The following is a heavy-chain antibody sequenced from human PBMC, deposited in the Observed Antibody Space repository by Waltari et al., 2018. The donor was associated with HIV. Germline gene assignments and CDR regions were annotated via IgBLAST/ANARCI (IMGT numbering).Heavy chain of an antibody. D-gene: IGHD1-1*01. Sequence: QVQLVQSGTEVKKTGASVKVSCKASGYPFTGYDMNWVRQGTGQGLEWMGGMNPESGNTAYAHKFQGRVNMTRNTSIRTAYMELTSLRSEDTAVYYCARGPPNDLWPPQTRHMDVWGQGTTVTVSS. CDR1: GYPFTGYD. V-gene: IGHV1-8*01. CDR2: MNPESGNT. CDR3: ARGPPNDLWPPQTRHMDV. J-gene: IGHJ6*02.